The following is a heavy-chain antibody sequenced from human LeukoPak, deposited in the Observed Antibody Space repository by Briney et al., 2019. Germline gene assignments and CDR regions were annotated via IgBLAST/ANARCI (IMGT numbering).Heavy chain of an antibody. Sequence: SDTLSLTCTVSGGSISLYYWSWIPQPSGKRLEWIAWIHYSGTTNYNPSLKSRVTISVDTSKNQFSLRLSSVTAADTAVYYCARHARLRQDGDFDYWGQGTLVTVSS. J-gene: IGHJ4*02. CDR1: GGSISLYY. D-gene: IGHD3-16*01. CDR3: ARHARLRQDGDFDY. CDR2: IHYSGTT. V-gene: IGHV4-59*08.